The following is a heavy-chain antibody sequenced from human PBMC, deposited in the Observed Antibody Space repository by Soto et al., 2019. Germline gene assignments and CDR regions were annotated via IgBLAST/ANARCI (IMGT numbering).Heavy chain of an antibody. CDR2: ISSSSSYT. CDR1: GFTLSDYY. J-gene: IGHJ6*02. D-gene: IGHD1-20*01. CDR3: ARGEDNWNDVLYYYYGMDV. Sequence: GGSLRLSCAASGFTLSDYYMSWIRQAPGKGLEWVSYISSSSSYTNYADSVKGRFTISRDNAKNSLYLQMNSLRAEDTAVYYCARGEDNWNDVLYYYYGMDVWGQGTTVTVSS. V-gene: IGHV3-11*06.